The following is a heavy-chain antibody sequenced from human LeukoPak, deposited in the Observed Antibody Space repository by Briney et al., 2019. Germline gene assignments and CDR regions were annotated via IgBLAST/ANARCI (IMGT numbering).Heavy chain of an antibody. D-gene: IGHD4-11*01. J-gene: IGHJ6*02. V-gene: IGHV4-34*01. CDR3: AREGDYKVGHYYYGLDV. Sequence: PSETLSLTCAVYGGSFSGYYWSWIRQPPGKGLEWIGEINHSGSTNYNPSLKSRVTISVDTSKNQFSLKLSSVTPEDTAVYYCAREGDYKVGHYYYGLDVWGQGTTVTVSS. CDR1: GGSFSGYY. CDR2: INHSGST.